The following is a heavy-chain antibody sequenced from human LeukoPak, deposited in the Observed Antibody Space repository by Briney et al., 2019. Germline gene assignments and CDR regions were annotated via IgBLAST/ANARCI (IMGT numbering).Heavy chain of an antibody. CDR1: GYTFTGYY. D-gene: IGHD4-17*01. J-gene: IGHJ4*02. CDR2: IIPIFGTA. V-gene: IGHV1-69*05. Sequence: GASVKVSCKASGYTFTGYYMHWVRQAPGQGLEWMGGIIPIFGTANYAQKFQGRVTITTDESTSTAYMELSSLRSEDTAVYYCARGRTVTTPFDYWGQGTLVTVSS. CDR3: ARGRTVTTPFDY.